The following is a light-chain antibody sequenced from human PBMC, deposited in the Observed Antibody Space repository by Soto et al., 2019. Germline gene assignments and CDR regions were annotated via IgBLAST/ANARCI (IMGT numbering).Light chain of an antibody. CDR2: GAS. CDR3: QQYGSSRT. CDR1: QSVSSSY. V-gene: IGKV3-20*01. Sequence: EIVVTQSPGTLYSSTGERATLSCRASQSVSSSYLAWYQQKPRQAPRLLIYGASSRATGIPDRFSGSGSGTDFTLTISRLEPEDFAVYYCQQYGSSRTFGQGTKVEIK. J-gene: IGKJ1*01.